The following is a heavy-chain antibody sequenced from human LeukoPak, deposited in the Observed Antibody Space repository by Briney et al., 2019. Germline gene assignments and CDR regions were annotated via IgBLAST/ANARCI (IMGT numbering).Heavy chain of an antibody. CDR3: AKDRGVGIYYFDS. Sequence: PGGSLRLSCAASRFTFNSYAMSWVRQAPGKGLEWVSVIGGSNGITFYVGSVKGRFTIFRDNAKSSLYLQMNSLRSEDTALYYCAKDRGVGIYYFDSWGQGTLVTVSS. D-gene: IGHD1-26*01. V-gene: IGHV3-23*01. CDR1: RFTFNSYA. CDR2: IGGSNGIT. J-gene: IGHJ4*02.